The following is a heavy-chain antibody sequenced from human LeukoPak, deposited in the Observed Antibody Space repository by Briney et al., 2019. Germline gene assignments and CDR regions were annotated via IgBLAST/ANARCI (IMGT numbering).Heavy chain of an antibody. V-gene: IGHV3-48*03. D-gene: IGHD3-10*01. J-gene: IGHJ3*01. CDR3: AKEGTHYAFDV. CDR1: GFTFSRFE. CDR2: ISSSGNTI. Sequence: GGSLRLSCAASGFTFSRFEMSWVRQAPGKGLEWVSYISSSGNTIYYADSVKGRFTISRDNAKNSLYLQMNSLRAEDAAVYYCAKEGTHYAFDVWGQGTMVTVSS.